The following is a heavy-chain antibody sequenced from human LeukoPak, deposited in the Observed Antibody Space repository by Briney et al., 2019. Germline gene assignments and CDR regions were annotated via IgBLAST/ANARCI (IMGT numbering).Heavy chain of an antibody. CDR3: ARGTTGGYSPSH. V-gene: IGHV3-21*01. CDR2: ISSSSSYT. Sequence: GGSLRLFCAASVFTFSSYSMNWVRQAPGKGLECVSSISSSSSYTIYADSVRGRFTITRDNANNTLYLQMNSLRAEDTAVYYCARGTTGGYSPSHWGQGTLVTVSS. CDR1: VFTFSSYS. D-gene: IGHD5-12*01. J-gene: IGHJ4*02.